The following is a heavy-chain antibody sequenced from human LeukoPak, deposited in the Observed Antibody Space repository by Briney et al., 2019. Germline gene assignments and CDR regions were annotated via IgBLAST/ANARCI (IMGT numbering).Heavy chain of an antibody. CDR2: IKQDGSEK. CDR1: GFTFSNYW. D-gene: IGHD3-3*01. J-gene: IGHJ6*03. Sequence: GGSLRLSCAASGFTFSNYWMTWVRQAPGKGLEWVAIIKQDGSEKYYVDSVKGRFTISRDNAKSSLCLQMDSLRAEDTAVYYCARDLETYYNFWSGSYRTDYYYYMDVWGKGTTVTVSS. CDR3: ARDLETYYNFWSGSYRTDYYYYMDV. V-gene: IGHV3-7*01.